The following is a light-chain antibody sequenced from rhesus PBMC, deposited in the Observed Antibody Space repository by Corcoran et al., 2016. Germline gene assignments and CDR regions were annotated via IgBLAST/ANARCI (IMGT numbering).Light chain of an antibody. CDR1: QTICSY. V-gene: IGKV1-44*02. Sequence: DIQMTQSPSSLSASVGDRVTITCRASQTICSYLAWYQQKPGKVPKFLIYAASSLESGVPSRFSGGGCGTEFTLTISSLQPEDFATYYCPPHNNRPYNFGQETKVEIK. CDR3: PPHNNRPYN. CDR2: AAS. J-gene: IGKJ2*01.